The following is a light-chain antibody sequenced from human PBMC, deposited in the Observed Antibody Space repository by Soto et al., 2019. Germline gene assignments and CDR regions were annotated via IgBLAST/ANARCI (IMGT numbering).Light chain of an antibody. Sequence: DIQMTQSPSSLSAYVGARVTITCRSSQSISSYLNWYQQKPGKAPNLLIYTTSPLESGVPSRFRGSGSGTDFTLTITSLQHEDLATCLCQQSYSRPRTFGQGTKVEI. J-gene: IGKJ1*01. V-gene: IGKV1-39*01. CDR3: QQSYSRPRT. CDR1: QSISSY. CDR2: TTS.